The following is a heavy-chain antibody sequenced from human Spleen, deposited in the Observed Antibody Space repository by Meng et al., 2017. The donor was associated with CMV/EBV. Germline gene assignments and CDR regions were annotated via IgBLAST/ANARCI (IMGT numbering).Heavy chain of an antibody. Sequence: GGSLRLSCKGSGYSFTSYWIGWVRQMPGKGLEWMGIIYPGDSDTRYSPSFQGQVTISADKSISTAYLQWSSLKASDTAIYHCARVVVPAAGGGYFDYWGQGTLVTISS. D-gene: IGHD2-2*01. CDR1: GYSFTSYW. CDR2: IYPGDSDT. J-gene: IGHJ4*02. CDR3: ARVVVPAAGGGYFDY. V-gene: IGHV5-51*01.